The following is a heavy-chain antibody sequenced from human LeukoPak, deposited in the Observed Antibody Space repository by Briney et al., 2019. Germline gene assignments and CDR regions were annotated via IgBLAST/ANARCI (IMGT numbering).Heavy chain of an antibody. CDR1: GFTFSSYS. D-gene: IGHD6-19*01. CDR2: ISSSSSYI. Sequence: PGGSLRLSCAASGFTFSSYSMNWVRQAPGKGLEWVSSISSSSSYIYYADSVKGRFTISRDNAKNSLYLQMNSLRAEDTAVYYCARVGGWYGGLALWGQGTLVTVSS. J-gene: IGHJ5*02. CDR3: ARVGGWYGGLAL. V-gene: IGHV3-21*01.